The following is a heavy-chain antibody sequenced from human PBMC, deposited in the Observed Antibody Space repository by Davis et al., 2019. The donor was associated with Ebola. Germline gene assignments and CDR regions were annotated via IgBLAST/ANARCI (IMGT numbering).Heavy chain of an antibody. CDR1: GFIFSSYV. J-gene: IGHJ4*02. Sequence: GGSLRLSCAASGFIFSSYVMSWVRQAPGKGLEWVSTLGTSADTYYADSVKGRFTISRDNSKNTLYLQMNSLRAEDTAVYYCARDSRLAALDYWGQGTLVTVSS. CDR3: ARDSRLAALDY. V-gene: IGHV3-23*01. D-gene: IGHD6-6*01. CDR2: LGTSADT.